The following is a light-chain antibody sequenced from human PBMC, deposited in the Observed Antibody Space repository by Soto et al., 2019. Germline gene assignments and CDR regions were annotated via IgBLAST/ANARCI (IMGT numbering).Light chain of an antibody. J-gene: IGLJ2*01. CDR3: YSYTSSSTVV. V-gene: IGLV2-14*03. CDR2: DVS. CDR1: SSDVGGYNF. Sequence: QSALTQPASVSGSPGQSITISCTGTSSDVGGYNFVSWYQQHPGKVPKLMIYDVSRRPSGVSDRFSGSKTGNTASLTISGLQAEDEADYYCYSYTSSSTVVFGGGTQLTVL.